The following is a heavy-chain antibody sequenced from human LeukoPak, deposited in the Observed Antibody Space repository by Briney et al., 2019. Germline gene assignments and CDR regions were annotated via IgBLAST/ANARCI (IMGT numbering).Heavy chain of an antibody. CDR2: INHSGST. CDR1: GFTFSNAW. J-gene: IGHJ4*02. D-gene: IGHD4-23*01. CDR3: ARGYGGLRYFDY. V-gene: IGHV4-34*01. Sequence: GSLRLPCAASGFTFSNAWMSWVRQPPGKGLEWIGEINHSGSTNYNPSLKSRVTISVDTSKNQFSLKLSSVTAADTAVYYCARGYGGLRYFDYWGQGTLVTVSS.